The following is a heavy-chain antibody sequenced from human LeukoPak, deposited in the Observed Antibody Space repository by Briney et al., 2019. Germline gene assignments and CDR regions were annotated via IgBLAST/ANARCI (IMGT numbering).Heavy chain of an antibody. CDR3: ARDLLGYNYYYMDV. CDR2: ISSSDSYI. V-gene: IGHV3-21*01. CDR1: GFTFSSYN. J-gene: IGHJ6*03. D-gene: IGHD3-16*02. Sequence: PGGSLRLSCAASGFTFSSYNMNWVRQAPGKGLEWVSSISSSDSYIHYADSVKGRFTISRDNAKNSLFLQMNSLRAEDTAVYYCARDLLGYNYYYMDVWGKGTTVTVSS.